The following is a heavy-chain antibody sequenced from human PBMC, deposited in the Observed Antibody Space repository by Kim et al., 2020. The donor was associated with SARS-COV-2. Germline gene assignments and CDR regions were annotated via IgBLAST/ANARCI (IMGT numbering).Heavy chain of an antibody. V-gene: IGHV3-21*01. Sequence: GGSLRLSCAASGFTFSSYSMNWVRQAPGKGLEWVSSISSSSSYIYYADSVKGRFTISRDNAKNSLYLQMNSLRAEDTAVYYCARDGVYDYVWGSYRSWSPNWFDPWGQGTLVTVSS. J-gene: IGHJ5*02. CDR2: ISSSSSYI. D-gene: IGHD3-16*02. CDR1: GFTFSSYS. CDR3: ARDGVYDYVWGSYRSWSPNWFDP.